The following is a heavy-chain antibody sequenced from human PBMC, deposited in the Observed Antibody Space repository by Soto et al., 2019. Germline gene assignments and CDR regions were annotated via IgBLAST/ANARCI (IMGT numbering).Heavy chain of an antibody. CDR3: ARDLLLWFGEFQALGY. CDR2: IWYDGSNK. V-gene: IGHV3-33*01. D-gene: IGHD3-10*01. J-gene: IGHJ4*02. CDR1: GLTFSSYG. Sequence: QVQLVESGGGVVQPGRSLRLSCAASGLTFSSYGMHWVPQAPGKGLEWVAVIWYDGSNKYYADSLKGRFTTSRDNSKNTVYLQMNSLRAEDTAVYYCARDLLLWFGEFQALGYWGQGTLVTVSS.